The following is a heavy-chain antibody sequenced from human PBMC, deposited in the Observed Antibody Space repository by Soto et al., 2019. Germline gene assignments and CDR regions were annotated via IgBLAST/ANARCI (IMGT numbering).Heavy chain of an antibody. CDR1: GGSISSGGYY. CDR2: IYYSGST. J-gene: IGHJ3*02. D-gene: IGHD2-2*01. Sequence: TLSLTCTVSGGSISSGGYYWSWIRQHPGKGLEWIGYIYYSGSTYYNPSLKSRVTISVDTSKNQFSLKLSSVTAADTAVYYCARVVRAQHAFDIWGQGTMVTVSS. CDR3: ARVVRAQHAFDI. V-gene: IGHV4-31*03.